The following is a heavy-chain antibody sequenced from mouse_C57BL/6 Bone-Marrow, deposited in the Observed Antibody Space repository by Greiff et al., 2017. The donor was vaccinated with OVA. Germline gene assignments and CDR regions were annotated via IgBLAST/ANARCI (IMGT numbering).Heavy chain of an antibody. CDR3: AHYGSRLYHDF. Sequence: QVQLQQPGAELVRPGPSVKLSCKASGYTFTNYWMHWVKQRPGQGLEWIGVIAPSDSYINYNQKFKGRATLTVDTSSSTAYMHLSSLTSEDSAVYYCAHYGSRLYHDFWGQGTSLTVSS. V-gene: IGHV1-59*01. CDR2: IAPSDSYI. D-gene: IGHD1-1*01. J-gene: IGHJ2*02. CDR1: GYTFTNYW.